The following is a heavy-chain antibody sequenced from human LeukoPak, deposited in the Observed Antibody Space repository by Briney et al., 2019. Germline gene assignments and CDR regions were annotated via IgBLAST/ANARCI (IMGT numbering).Heavy chain of an antibody. V-gene: IGHV3-23*01. CDR2: VTGSGIST. Sequence: GGSLRLSCAASGFTFSNYAMTWVRQTPGKGLEWVSIVTGSGISTYYVDSVKGRFTISRDNSKNTLYLQMNSLRAEDMALYYCAKDRWELLQGAFDIWGQGTMVTVSS. CDR1: GFTFSNYA. J-gene: IGHJ3*02. CDR3: AKDRWELLQGAFDI. D-gene: IGHD1-26*01.